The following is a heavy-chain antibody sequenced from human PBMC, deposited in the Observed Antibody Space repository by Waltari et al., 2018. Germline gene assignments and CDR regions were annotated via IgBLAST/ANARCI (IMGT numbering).Heavy chain of an antibody. Sequence: QVQLQESGPGLVQPSGTLSLTCALSGGYISRSYCWTWVRPPPGQGLEWIGEIYHSGSTNYNPSLKSRVTISVDKSKNQFSLKLTSVTAADSAVYLCARSLAVANTLTHYYYMDVWGKGTTVTVSS. CDR1: GGYISRSYC. D-gene: IGHD6-19*01. V-gene: IGHV4-4*02. J-gene: IGHJ6*03. CDR3: ARSLAVANTLTHYYYMDV. CDR2: IYHSGST.